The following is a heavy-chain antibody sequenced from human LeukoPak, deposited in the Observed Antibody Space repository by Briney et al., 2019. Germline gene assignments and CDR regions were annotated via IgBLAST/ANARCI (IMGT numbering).Heavy chain of an antibody. V-gene: IGHV1-18*01. CDR2: ISAYNGNT. D-gene: IGHD1-20*01. Sequence: ASVKVSCKASGYTFTSYGISWVRQAPGQGLEWMGWISAYNGNTNYAQKLQGRVTMTTDTSTRTAYVELRGLRSDDTAVYYCARDSPALTGLLGVWGQGTTVTVSS. J-gene: IGHJ6*02. CDR1: GYTFTSYG. CDR3: ARDSPALTGLLGV.